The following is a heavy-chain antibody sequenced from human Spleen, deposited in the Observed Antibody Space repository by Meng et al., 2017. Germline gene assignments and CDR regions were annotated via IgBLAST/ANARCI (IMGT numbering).Heavy chain of an antibody. J-gene: IGHJ5*02. CDR2: ISAYDGDT. CDR3: ARAYYYDSSGPNWFDP. D-gene: IGHD3-22*01. CDR1: GYTFNGYA. V-gene: IGHV1-18*01. Sequence: QVQLVQSGAEVKKPGASVKVSCKASGYTFNGYAMSWVRQAPGQGFEWMAWISAYDGDTKYAQKFQGRVTITADKSTSTAYMELSSLRSEDTAVYYCARAYYYDSSGPNWFDPWGQGTLVTVSS.